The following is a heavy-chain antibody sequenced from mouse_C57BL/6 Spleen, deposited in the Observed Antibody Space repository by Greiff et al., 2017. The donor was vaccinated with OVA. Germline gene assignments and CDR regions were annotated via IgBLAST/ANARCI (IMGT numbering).Heavy chain of an antibody. V-gene: IGHV1-26*01. CDR1: GYTFTDYY. Sequence: EVQLQQSGPELVKPGASVKISCKASGYTFTDYYMNWVKQSHGKSLEWIGDINPNNGGTSYNQKFKGKATLTVDKSSSTAYMELRSLTSEDSAVYYCARSEGNYAMDYWGQGTSVTVSS. CDR2: INPNNGGT. CDR3: ARSEGNYAMDY. J-gene: IGHJ4*01.